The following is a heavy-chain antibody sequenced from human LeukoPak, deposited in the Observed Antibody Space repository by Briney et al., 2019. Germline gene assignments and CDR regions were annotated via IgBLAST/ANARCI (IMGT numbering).Heavy chain of an antibody. J-gene: IGHJ4*02. V-gene: IGHV3-48*04. CDR3: ASIPCGGDCYSRGDY. D-gene: IGHD2-21*02. CDR2: ISSSSSTI. Sequence: PGGSLRLSCAASGFTFSSYSMNWVRQAPGKGLEWVSYISSSSSTIYYADSVKGRFTISRDNAKNSLYLQMNSLRAEDTAVYYCASIPCGGDCYSRGDYWGQGTLVTVSS. CDR1: GFTFSSYS.